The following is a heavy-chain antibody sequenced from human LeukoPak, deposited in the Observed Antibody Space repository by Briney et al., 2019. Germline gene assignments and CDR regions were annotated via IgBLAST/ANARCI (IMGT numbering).Heavy chain of an antibody. V-gene: IGHV3-49*04. CDR2: IRSKAYGGTT. J-gene: IGHJ4*02. CDR1: GFTFGDYA. Sequence: GGSLRLSCTASGFTFGDYAMSWVRQAPGKGLEWVGFIRSKAYGGTTEYAASVKGRFTISRDDSKSIAYLQMNSLKTEDTAVYYCTTLDSSGSYFDYWGQGTLVTVSS. CDR3: TTLDSSGSYFDY. D-gene: IGHD6-19*01.